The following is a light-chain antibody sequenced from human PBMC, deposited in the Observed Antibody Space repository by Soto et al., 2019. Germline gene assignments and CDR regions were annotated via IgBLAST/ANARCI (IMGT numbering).Light chain of an antibody. Sequence: QSVLTQPPSVSGAPGQRVTISCTGSSSNIGAGYDVHWYQQLPGTAPKLLIYGNSNRPSGVPDRFSGSKSGTSASRAITGLQAEDEAAYYCPSYDSSLSGWVFGGGTQLTVL. V-gene: IGLV1-40*01. CDR3: PSYDSSLSGWV. CDR1: SSNIGAGYD. J-gene: IGLJ3*02. CDR2: GNS.